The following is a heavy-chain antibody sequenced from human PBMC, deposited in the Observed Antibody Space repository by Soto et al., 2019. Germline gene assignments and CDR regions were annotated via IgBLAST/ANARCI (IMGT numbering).Heavy chain of an antibody. D-gene: IGHD3-16*02. CDR1: GYTLNELS. V-gene: IGHV1-24*01. CDR2: FDPEDGEA. CDR3: ASSSRAYDYVWGSYLDAFDI. J-gene: IGHJ3*02. Sequence: ASVKVSCKVSGYTLNELSMHWVRQAPGKGLEWMGGFDPEDGEAIYAQKFQGRVTMTADESTNTAYMELSSLRSEDTAVYYCASSSRAYDYVWGSYLDAFDIWGQGTMVTVSS.